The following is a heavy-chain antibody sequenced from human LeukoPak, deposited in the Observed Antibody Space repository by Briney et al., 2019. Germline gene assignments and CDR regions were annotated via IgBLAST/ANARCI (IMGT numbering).Heavy chain of an antibody. CDR2: ISGSGGST. CDR1: GFTFSSYA. Sequence: GGSLRLSCAASGFTFSSYAMSWVRQAPGKGLEWVSAISGSGGSTYYADSAKGRFTISRDNSKNTLYLQMNSLRAEDTAVYYCAKGPVRTVVVVAADYWGQGTLVTVSS. V-gene: IGHV3-23*01. D-gene: IGHD2-15*01. CDR3: AKGPVRTVVVVAADY. J-gene: IGHJ4*02.